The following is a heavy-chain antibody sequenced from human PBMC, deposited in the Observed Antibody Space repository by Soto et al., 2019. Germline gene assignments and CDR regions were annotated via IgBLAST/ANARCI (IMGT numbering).Heavy chain of an antibody. CDR3: ARVVVLRFLEWLPSHYYYYYGMDV. D-gene: IGHD3-3*01. J-gene: IGHJ6*02. V-gene: IGHV1-8*01. Sequence: ASVKVSCKASGYTFTSYDINWVRQATGQGLEWMGWMNPNSGNTGYAQKFQGRVTMTRNTSISTAYMELSSLRSEDTAVYYCARVVVLRFLEWLPSHYYYYYGMDVWSQGTTVTVSS. CDR2: MNPNSGNT. CDR1: GYTFTSYD.